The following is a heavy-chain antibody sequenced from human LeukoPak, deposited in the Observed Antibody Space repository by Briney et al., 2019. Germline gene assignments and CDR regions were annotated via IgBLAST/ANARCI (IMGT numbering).Heavy chain of an antibody. CDR1: GFTFSNYA. CDR3: AKDLAGSGSYSFDY. Sequence: GGSLRLSCAASGFTFSNYAMNWVRQAPGRGLEWVSAISGSGGITYYADSVKGRFTISRDNSKNTLYLQMNSLRAEDTAVYYCAKDLAGSGSYSFDYWGQGTLVTVSS. CDR2: ISGSGGIT. D-gene: IGHD1-26*01. V-gene: IGHV3-23*01. J-gene: IGHJ4*02.